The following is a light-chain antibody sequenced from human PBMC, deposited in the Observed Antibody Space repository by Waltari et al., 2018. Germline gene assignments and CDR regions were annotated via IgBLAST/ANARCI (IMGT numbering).Light chain of an antibody. J-gene: IGKJ4*01. Sequence: EIVLTQSPATLSLSPGERATLSCRASQSVSSYLAWYQQKPGQTPRLLIYDTSFRAAGIPDRFSGRGSGTDFTLTISSVEPEDSAVYYCQQRRNWPRLFTSGGGTKVEIK. V-gene: IGKV3-11*01. CDR2: DTS. CDR1: QSVSSY. CDR3: QQRRNWPRLFT.